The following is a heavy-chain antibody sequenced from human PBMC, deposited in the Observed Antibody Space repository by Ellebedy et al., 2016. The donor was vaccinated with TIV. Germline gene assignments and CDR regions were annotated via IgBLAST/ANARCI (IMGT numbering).Heavy chain of an antibody. J-gene: IGHJ3*02. CDR1: GGSVIRSGYY. CDR2: LYYSGST. CDR3: ATSAAINAFDI. Sequence: SETLSLXXSVSGGSVIRSGYYCTWIRQPPGKGLEWIGSLYYSGSTWYNPSLKSRVTISVDTSKNHFSLRLRSVTAADTAVYYCATSAAINAFDIWGQGTIVTVSS. D-gene: IGHD5-24*01. V-gene: IGHV4-39*02.